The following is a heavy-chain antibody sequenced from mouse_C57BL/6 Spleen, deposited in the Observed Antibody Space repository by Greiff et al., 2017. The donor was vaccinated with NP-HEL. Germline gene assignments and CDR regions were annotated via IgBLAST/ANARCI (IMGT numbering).Heavy chain of an antibody. CDR3: ASGAAQATPWFAY. V-gene: IGHV1-64*01. J-gene: IGHJ3*01. D-gene: IGHD3-2*02. Sequence: QVQLQQSGAELVKPGASVKLSCKASGYTFTSYWMHWVKQRPGQGLEWIGMIHPNSGSTNYNEKFKSKATLTVDKSSSTAYMQLSSLTSEDSAVYYCASGAAQATPWFAYWGQGTLVTVSA. CDR2: IHPNSGST. CDR1: GYTFTSYW.